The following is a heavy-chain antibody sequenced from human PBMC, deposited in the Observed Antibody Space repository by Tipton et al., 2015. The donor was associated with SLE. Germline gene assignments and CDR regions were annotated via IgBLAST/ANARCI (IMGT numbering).Heavy chain of an antibody. V-gene: IGHV4-59*11. J-gene: IGHJ6*03. CDR1: GGSISSHY. CDR2: IYYSGST. Sequence: TLSLTCTVSGGSISSHYWSWIRQPPGKGLEWIGYIYYSGSTNYNPSLKSRVTISVDTSKNQFSVKLSSVTAADTAVYYCASSGLEPDQDYYYYMDVWGKGTTVTVSS. D-gene: IGHD1-1*01. CDR3: ASSGLEPDQDYYYYMDV.